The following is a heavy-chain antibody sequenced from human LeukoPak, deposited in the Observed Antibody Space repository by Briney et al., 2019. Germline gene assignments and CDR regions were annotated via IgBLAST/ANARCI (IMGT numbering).Heavy chain of an antibody. CDR1: GFTFSSYA. CDR3: ARVAGWSI. V-gene: IGHV3-30-3*01. CDR2: ISYDGSNK. J-gene: IGHJ3*02. Sequence: PGGSLRLSCAASGFTFSSYAMHWVRQAPGKGLEWVAVISYDGSNKYYADSVKGRFTISRDNSKNTLYLQMNSLRAEDTAVYCCARVAGWSIWGQGTMVTVSS.